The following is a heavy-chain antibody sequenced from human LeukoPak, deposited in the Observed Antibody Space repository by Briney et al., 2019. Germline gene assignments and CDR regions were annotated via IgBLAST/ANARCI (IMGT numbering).Heavy chain of an antibody. J-gene: IGHJ5*02. CDR2: ISPGGGPT. Sequence: GGSLRLSCAASGFTFSDYYMSWIRQAPGKGLEWVSGISPGGGPTYYADSVKGRFTISRDDSKNTLYLQMKNLRAEDTAVYYCARAMTTVTTAFDPWGQGTLVTVSS. CDR3: ARAMTTVTTAFDP. V-gene: IGHV3-23*01. D-gene: IGHD4-17*01. CDR1: GFTFSDYY.